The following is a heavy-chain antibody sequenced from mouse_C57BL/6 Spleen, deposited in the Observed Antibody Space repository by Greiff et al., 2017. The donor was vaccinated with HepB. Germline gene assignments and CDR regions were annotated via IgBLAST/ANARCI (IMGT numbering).Heavy chain of an antibody. CDR3: ARVITTVVAGDY. J-gene: IGHJ2*01. CDR2: ISDGGSYT. D-gene: IGHD1-1*01. CDR1: GFTFSSYA. V-gene: IGHV5-4*01. Sequence: EVQGVESGGGLVKPGGSLKLSCAASGFTFSSYAMSWVRQTPEKRLEWVATISDGGSYTYYPDNVKGRFTISRDNAKNNLYLQMSHLKSEDTAMYYCARVITTVVAGDYWGQGTTLTVSS.